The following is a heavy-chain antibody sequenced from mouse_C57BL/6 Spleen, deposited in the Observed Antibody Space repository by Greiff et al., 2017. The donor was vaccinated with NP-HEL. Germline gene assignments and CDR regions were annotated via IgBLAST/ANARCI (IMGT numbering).Heavy chain of an antibody. D-gene: IGHD4-1*01. Sequence: VQLQQSGPELVKPGASVKIPCKASGFTFTDYHMDWVKQSHGKSLEWIGDINPNNGGTIYNQKFKGKATLTVDKSSSTAYMELRSLTSEDTAVYYCARLTGTGNYAMDYWGQGTSVTVSS. J-gene: IGHJ4*01. CDR1: GFTFTDYH. V-gene: IGHV1-18*01. CDR2: INPNNGGT. CDR3: ARLTGTGNYAMDY.